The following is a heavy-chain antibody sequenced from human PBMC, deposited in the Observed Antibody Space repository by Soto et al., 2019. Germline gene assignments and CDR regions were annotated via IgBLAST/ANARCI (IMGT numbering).Heavy chain of an antibody. V-gene: IGHV1-2*04. CDR1: GYTFTGDY. Sequence: VSVKGSCKASGYTFTGDYMRWVRQAPGQGLEWMGWINPNSGGTNYAQKFQGWVTMTRDTSISTAYMELSRLRSDDTAVYYCASRIAVGDAFDIWGQGTMVTVSS. CDR2: INPNSGGT. J-gene: IGHJ3*02. D-gene: IGHD6-19*01. CDR3: ASRIAVGDAFDI.